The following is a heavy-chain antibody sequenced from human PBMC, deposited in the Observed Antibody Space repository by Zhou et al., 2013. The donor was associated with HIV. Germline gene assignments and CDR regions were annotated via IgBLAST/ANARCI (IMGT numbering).Heavy chain of an antibody. V-gene: IGHV1-69*12. D-gene: IGHD5-12*01. Sequence: QVQLVQSGAEVKKPGSSVKVSCKASGGTFSYYAISWVRQAPGQGFEWMGGIIPYYDTKNYAQKFLGRLTLSADESRRTAYMELSSLTSEDTAVYYCARPAQGGSQFSVDYWGQGSPGHRLR. J-gene: IGHJ4*02. CDR1: GGTFSYYA. CDR3: ARPAQGGSQFSVDY. CDR2: IIPYYDTK.